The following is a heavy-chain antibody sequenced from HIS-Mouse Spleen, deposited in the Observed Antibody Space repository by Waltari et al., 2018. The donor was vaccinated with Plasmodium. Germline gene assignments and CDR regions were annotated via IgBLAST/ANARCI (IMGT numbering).Heavy chain of an antibody. CDR2: ISYDGSNK. CDR3: AKVNWGDAFDI. J-gene: IGHJ3*02. D-gene: IGHD7-27*01. Sequence: QVQLVESGGGVVQPGRSLRRSCAASGFTFSSYGLHWVRQAPGKGLEWVAVISYDGSNKYYADSVKGRFTISRDNSKNTLYLQMNSLRAEDTAVYYCAKVNWGDAFDIWGQGTMVTVSS. V-gene: IGHV3-30*18. CDR1: GFTFSSYG.